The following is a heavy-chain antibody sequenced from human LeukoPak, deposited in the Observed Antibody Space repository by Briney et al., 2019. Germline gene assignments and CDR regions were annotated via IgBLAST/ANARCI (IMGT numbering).Heavy chain of an antibody. CDR3: AKVEQLVDRGPFDY. D-gene: IGHD6-13*01. V-gene: IGHV3-23*01. CDR1: GFTFSSYA. Sequence: GGSLRLSCAASGFTFSSYAMSWVRQAPGKGLEWVSAISGSGGSTYYADSVKGRFTISRGNSKNTLYLQMNSLRAEDTAVYYCAKVEQLVDRGPFDYWGQGTLVTVSS. CDR2: ISGSGGST. J-gene: IGHJ4*02.